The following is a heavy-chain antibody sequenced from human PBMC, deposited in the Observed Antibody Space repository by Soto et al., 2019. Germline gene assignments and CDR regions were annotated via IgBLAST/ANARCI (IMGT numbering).Heavy chain of an antibody. CDR3: AREGKSLGELSLYKNYYYYMDV. J-gene: IGHJ6*03. CDR2: IWYDGSNK. V-gene: IGHV3-33*01. D-gene: IGHD3-16*02. Sequence: PGGSLRLSCAASGFTFSSYGMHWVRQAPGKGLEWVAVIWYDGSNKYYADSVKGRFTISRDNSKNTLYLQMNSLRAEDTAVYYCAREGKSLGELSLYKNYYYYMDVWGKGTTVTVSS. CDR1: GFTFSSYG.